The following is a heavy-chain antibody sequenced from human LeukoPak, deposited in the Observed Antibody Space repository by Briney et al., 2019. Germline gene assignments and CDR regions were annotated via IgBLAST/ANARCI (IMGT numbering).Heavy chain of an antibody. CDR2: INVNRGGT. J-gene: IGHJ1*01. CDR1: GYTFTDYY. D-gene: IGHD5-12*01. Sequence: ASLKVSCKASGYTFTDYYMHWVRQAPGQGLEWMGWINVNRGGTNCAQRFQDRVTMTRDTSITTAYMELNRLKSDDTAVYYCARDGHSDYDYLYFQHWGQGTLVTVSS. V-gene: IGHV1-2*02. CDR3: ARDGHSDYDYLYFQH.